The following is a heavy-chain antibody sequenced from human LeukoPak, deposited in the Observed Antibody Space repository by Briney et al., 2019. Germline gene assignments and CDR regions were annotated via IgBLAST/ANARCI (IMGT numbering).Heavy chain of an antibody. J-gene: IGHJ4*02. Sequence: PGGSLRLSCAASGFTFRIYAMSWVRQAPGRGLEWVSAISGSGGSTYYADSVKGRFTISRDNSKNMLYLQMNSLRAEDTAVYYCARDLDSGSYYAFDYWGQGILVTVSS. CDR1: GFTFRIYA. D-gene: IGHD1-26*01. CDR3: ARDLDSGSYYAFDY. V-gene: IGHV3-23*01. CDR2: ISGSGGST.